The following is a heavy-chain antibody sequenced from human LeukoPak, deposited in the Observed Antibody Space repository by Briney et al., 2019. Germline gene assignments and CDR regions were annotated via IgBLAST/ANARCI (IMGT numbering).Heavy chain of an antibody. CDR2: ISGDGSMT. CDR1: GFIFSDFW. CDR3: ASLLTPYHGSGGGGMDV. V-gene: IGHV3-74*01. J-gene: IGHJ6*02. Sequence: PGGSLRLSCAASGFIFSDFWMHWVRQAPGRELVWVSRISGDGSMTSYADSVKGRFTISRDNAKDTLYLQMTSLRVEDTAVYSCASLLTPYHGSGGGGMDVWGQGTTVTVSS. D-gene: IGHD3-10*01.